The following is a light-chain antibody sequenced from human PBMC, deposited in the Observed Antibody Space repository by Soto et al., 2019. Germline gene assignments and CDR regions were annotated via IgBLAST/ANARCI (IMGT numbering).Light chain of an antibody. Sequence: EIVLTQSPATLSLSPGERATLSCRASQSVSSYLAWYQQKTGQAPRLLIYDASNRATGIPARFSGSGSGTDFTLAIRSLEPVDFAVYYCQQRSNWPPWTFGHGTKV. V-gene: IGKV3-11*01. CDR3: QQRSNWPPWT. CDR1: QSVSSY. CDR2: DAS. J-gene: IGKJ1*01.